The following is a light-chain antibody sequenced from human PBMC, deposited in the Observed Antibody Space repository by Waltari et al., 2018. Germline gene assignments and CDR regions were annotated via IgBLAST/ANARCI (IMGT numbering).Light chain of an antibody. V-gene: IGKV3-15*01. J-gene: IGKJ2*01. CDR2: GAS. Sequence: EIVMTQSTATLSVSPGERPTFSCRASQSVSSNLAWYQQKPGQAPRLLIYGASTRATGIPARFSGSGSGTEFTLTISSLQSEDFAVYYCQQYNNWPPLTFGQGTKLEIK. CDR3: QQYNNWPPLT. CDR1: QSVSSN.